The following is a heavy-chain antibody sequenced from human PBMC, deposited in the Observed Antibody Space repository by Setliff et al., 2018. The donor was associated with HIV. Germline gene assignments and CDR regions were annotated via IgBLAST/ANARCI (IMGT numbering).Heavy chain of an antibody. V-gene: IGHV1-8*02. CDR2: MNPISDHR. D-gene: IGHD3-10*01. CDR3: ASGKGVRGVIITGGLDV. Sequence: ASVKVSCKASRYTFSNYDVNWVRQATGQGLEWMAWMNPISDHRGYAQKFQGRLTMTKDTSTLTLYMELSSLTSEDTAVYYCASGKGVRGVIITGGLDVWGKGTTVTVSS. J-gene: IGHJ6*04. CDR1: RYTFSNYD.